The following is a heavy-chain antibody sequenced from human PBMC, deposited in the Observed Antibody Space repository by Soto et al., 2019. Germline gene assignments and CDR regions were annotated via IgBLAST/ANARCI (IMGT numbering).Heavy chain of an antibody. CDR3: ARGDCVGGTCYSFAGSFYYFMDV. J-gene: IGHJ6*03. CDR2: INSDGSVS. D-gene: IGHD2-15*01. V-gene: IGHV3-74*01. Sequence: EVQLVESGGGLVQPGGSLRLSCAASGFTFSNYWMYWVRQAPGKGLVWVSRINSDGSVSSYADSVKGRLTISRDNVKNTLYLQMDSLRGEDTAVYYCARGDCVGGTCYSFAGSFYYFMDVWGKGTTVTVFS. CDR1: GFTFSNYW.